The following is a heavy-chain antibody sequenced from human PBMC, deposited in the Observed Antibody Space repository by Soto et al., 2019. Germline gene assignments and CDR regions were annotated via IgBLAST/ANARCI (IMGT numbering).Heavy chain of an antibody. CDR3: ARDDGLAYCGGDCYS. CDR2: IIPILGIA. D-gene: IGHD2-21*02. J-gene: IGHJ4*02. Sequence: QVQLVQSGAEVKKPGSSVKVSCKASGGTFSSYTISWVRQAPGQGLEWMGRIIPILGIANYAKKFQGRVTIPADKSTSTAYMELSSMRSEDTAVYYCARDDGLAYCGGDCYSWGQGTLVTVSS. V-gene: IGHV1-69*02. CDR1: GGTFSSYT.